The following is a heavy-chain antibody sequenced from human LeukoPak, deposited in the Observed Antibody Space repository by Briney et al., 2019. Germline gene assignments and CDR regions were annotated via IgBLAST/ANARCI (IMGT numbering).Heavy chain of an antibody. CDR1: GCTFTSYA. V-gene: IGHV1-3*01. D-gene: IGHD4-11*01. J-gene: IGHJ5*02. Sequence: ASVKVSCKASGCTFTSYAMHWVRQAPGQRLEWMGWINAGNGNTKYSQKLQGRVTITRDTSASTAYMELSSLRSEDTAVYYCARGLTVTVWFDPWGQGTLVTVSS. CDR2: INAGNGNT. CDR3: ARGLTVTVWFDP.